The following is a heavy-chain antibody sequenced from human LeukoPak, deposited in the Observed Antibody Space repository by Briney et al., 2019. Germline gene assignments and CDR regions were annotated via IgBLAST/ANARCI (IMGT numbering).Heavy chain of an antibody. J-gene: IGHJ4*02. CDR1: GGVFTSYA. CDR3: AREATGSSDY. Sequence: GASVKVSCKASGGVFTSYAISWVRQAPGQGLEWMGRIIPILGIANYAQKFQGRVTITADKSTSTAYMELSSLRSEDTAVYYCAREATGSSDYWGQGTLVAVSS. CDR2: IIPILGIA. D-gene: IGHD1-1*01. V-gene: IGHV1-69*04.